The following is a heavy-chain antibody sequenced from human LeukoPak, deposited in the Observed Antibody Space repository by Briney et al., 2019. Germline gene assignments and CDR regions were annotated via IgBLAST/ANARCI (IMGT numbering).Heavy chain of an antibody. V-gene: IGHV3-43*01. J-gene: IGHJ3*02. Sequence: GGSLRLSCAASGFTFDDYTMHWVRQAPGKGLEWVSLISWDGGSTYYADSVKGRFTISRDNAKSSLYLQMNSLRAEDTALYYCAKDLGPIGYYDSSGYSGAFDIWGQGTMVTVSS. CDR3: AKDLGPIGYYDSSGYSGAFDI. D-gene: IGHD3-22*01. CDR2: ISWDGGST. CDR1: GFTFDDYT.